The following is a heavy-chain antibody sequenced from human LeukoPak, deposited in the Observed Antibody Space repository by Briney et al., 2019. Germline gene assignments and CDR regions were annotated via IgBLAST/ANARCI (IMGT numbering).Heavy chain of an antibody. Sequence: ASVKVSCKASGYTFTSYYMHWVRQAPGPGLEWMGLINPSGGSTSYAQKFQGRVTMTRDTSTSTVYMELSSLRSADTAVYYCAGDLYPYYDGSGYLPDFWGQGTLVTVSS. CDR2: INPSGGST. D-gene: IGHD3-22*01. CDR1: GYTFTSYY. CDR3: AGDLYPYYDGSGYLPDF. V-gene: IGHV1-46*01. J-gene: IGHJ4*02.